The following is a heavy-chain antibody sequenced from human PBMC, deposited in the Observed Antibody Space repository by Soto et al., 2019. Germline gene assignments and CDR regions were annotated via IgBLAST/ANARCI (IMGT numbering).Heavy chain of an antibody. CDR2: IYWDDDK. CDR3: ARAGDSDPLTFDH. Sequence: QITLKESGPTLVRPAQTLTLTCDFSGFSLSTYHMGVAWIRQPPGKALEWLALIYWDDDKRYSPSLKDRLAISKDTSSNQVVLTITNMDPGDTATYFCARAGDSDPLTFDHWGPGTLVTVSS. CDR1: GFSLSTYHMG. V-gene: IGHV2-5*02. D-gene: IGHD2-15*01. J-gene: IGHJ4*02.